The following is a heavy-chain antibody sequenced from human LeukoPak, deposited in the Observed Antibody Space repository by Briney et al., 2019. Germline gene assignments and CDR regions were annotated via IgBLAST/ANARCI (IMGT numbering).Heavy chain of an antibody. D-gene: IGHD4-17*01. Sequence: GGSLRLSCAASGFTVNSNYMSWVRQAPGKGLEWVSVIYSGGGTFYADSVKGRFTISRDNSKNTLYLQMNSLRTEDTAVYYCAKDQLTAVTRGYFDLWGRGTLVTVSS. J-gene: IGHJ2*01. CDR1: GFTVNSNY. V-gene: IGHV3-53*01. CDR2: IYSGGGT. CDR3: AKDQLTAVTRGYFDL.